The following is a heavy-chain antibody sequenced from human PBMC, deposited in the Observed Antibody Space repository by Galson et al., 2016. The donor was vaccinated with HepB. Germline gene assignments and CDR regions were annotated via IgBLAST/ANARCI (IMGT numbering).Heavy chain of an antibody. J-gene: IGHJ4*02. V-gene: IGHV6-1*01. D-gene: IGHD3-10*01. Sequence: CAISGDSVSRSSAAWNWIRQPPSRGLEWLGKIYYRSKWNYDYAVSVKSRIIINPDTSKNQFSLQLNSVTPEDTAVYYCATFYYDYWGQGIQVTVSS. CDR1: GDSVSRSSAA. CDR3: ATFYYDY. CDR2: IYYRSKWNY.